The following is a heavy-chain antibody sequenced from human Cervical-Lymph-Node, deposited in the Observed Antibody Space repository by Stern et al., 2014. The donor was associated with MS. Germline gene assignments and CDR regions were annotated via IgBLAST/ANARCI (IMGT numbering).Heavy chain of an antibody. CDR2: ISWNSDNI. CDR3: AKDRTGSRGYFDY. D-gene: IGHD3-22*01. V-gene: IGHV3-9*01. Sequence: VQLVESGGGFVQPGRSLRLSCAASGFTFDDYAMHWVRQAPGKGLEWVSGISWNSDNIGYEDSVKGRFTISRDNARNSLYLQINSLKTEDTAVYYCAKDRTGSRGYFDYWGQGTLVTVSS. CDR1: GFTFDDYA. J-gene: IGHJ4*02.